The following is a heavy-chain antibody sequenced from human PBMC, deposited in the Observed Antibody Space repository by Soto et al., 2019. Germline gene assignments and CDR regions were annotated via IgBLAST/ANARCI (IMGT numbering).Heavy chain of an antibody. CDR3: VRVLDIVIIPAAVAYFDY. V-gene: IGHV1-18*01. J-gene: IGHJ4*02. CDR1: GYTLTKHG. Sequence: QVQLVQSGAEVKKPGASVKVSCKTSGYTLTKHGITWVRQAPGQGLEWMGWISGHNGNTYYAPKFQGRVTMTTDTSTSTAYLELRNRRSDDTAVFYCVRVLDIVIIPAAVAYFDYWGQGTLVTVSS. D-gene: IGHD2-2*03. CDR2: ISGHNGNT.